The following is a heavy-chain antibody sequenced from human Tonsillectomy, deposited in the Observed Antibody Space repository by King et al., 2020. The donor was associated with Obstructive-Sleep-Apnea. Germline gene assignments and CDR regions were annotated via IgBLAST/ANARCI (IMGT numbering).Heavy chain of an antibody. V-gene: IGHV3-23*04. CDR2: ISGSGGST. Sequence: VQLVESEGGLVQPGGSLRLSCAASGFTFSSYAMSWVRQAPGKGLEWVSAISGSGGSTYYADSVKGRFTISRDNSKNTLDLQMNSLRAEDTAVYYCAKDVSPLRYFDWLPYYFDYWGQGTLVTVSS. J-gene: IGHJ4*02. CDR1: GFTFSSYA. CDR3: AKDVSPLRYFDWLPYYFDY. D-gene: IGHD3-9*01.